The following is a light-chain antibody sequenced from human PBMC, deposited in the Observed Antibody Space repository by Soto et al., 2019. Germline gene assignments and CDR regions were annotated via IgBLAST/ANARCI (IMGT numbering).Light chain of an antibody. V-gene: IGKV3-15*01. J-gene: IGKJ1*01. CDR3: QKYRNWPRT. CDR1: QSVDIN. Sequence: LLTQSPGTLSLSPGDRVTLSCRGSQSVDINLAWYHQRAGQAPRLLVYGESTKATDIPGRLSGRGSGTELTLTINNLQSEDFAVYYCQKYRNWPRTCGQGTKVDIK. CDR2: GES.